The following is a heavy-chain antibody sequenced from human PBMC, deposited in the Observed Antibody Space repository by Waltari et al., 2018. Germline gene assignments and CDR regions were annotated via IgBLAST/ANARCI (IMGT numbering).Heavy chain of an antibody. Sequence: EVQLVESGGGLVKPGGSLRLSCAASGCTFSSYSMNWVRQAPGKGLEWVSSIRSSSSYIYYADSVKGRFTISRDNAKNALYLQMNSLRAEDTAVYYCARRGMIVVGDYYFDYWGQGTLVTVSS. CDR1: GCTFSSYS. CDR2: IRSSSSYI. J-gene: IGHJ4*02. D-gene: IGHD3-22*01. CDR3: ARRGMIVVGDYYFDY. V-gene: IGHV3-21*01.